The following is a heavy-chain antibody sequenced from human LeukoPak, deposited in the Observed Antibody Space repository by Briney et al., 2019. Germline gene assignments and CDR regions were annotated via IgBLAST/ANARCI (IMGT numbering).Heavy chain of an antibody. V-gene: IGHV4-61*02. CDR2: IYTSGST. CDR1: GGSISSGSYY. Sequence: PSETLSPTXTVSGGSISSGSYYWSWIRQPAGKGLEWIGRIYTSGSTNYNPSLKSRVTISVDTSKNQFSLKLSSVTAADTAVYYCARSQYYDFWSGYYTPFDYWGQGTLVTVSS. CDR3: ARSQYYDFWSGYYTPFDY. D-gene: IGHD3-3*01. J-gene: IGHJ4*02.